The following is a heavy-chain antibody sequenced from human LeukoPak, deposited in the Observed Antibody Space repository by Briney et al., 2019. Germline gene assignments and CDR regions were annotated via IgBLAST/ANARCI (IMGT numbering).Heavy chain of an antibody. Sequence: GGSLRLSCAASGFTFGDYSMNWVRQAPGKGLEWVSYISSSSSVIYYADSVRGRFTISRDNAKKSLYLRMNSLRVEDTAVYYCARDPPNWGFGYWGQGTLVTVSS. CDR2: ISSSSSVI. CDR1: GFTFGDYS. CDR3: ARDPPNWGFGY. D-gene: IGHD7-27*01. V-gene: IGHV3-48*01. J-gene: IGHJ4*02.